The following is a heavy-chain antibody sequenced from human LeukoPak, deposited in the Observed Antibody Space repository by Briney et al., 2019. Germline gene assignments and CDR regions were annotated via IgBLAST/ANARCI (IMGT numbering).Heavy chain of an antibody. D-gene: IGHD1-26*01. J-gene: IGHJ4*02. V-gene: IGHV3-30*03. CDR3: ARDADTTSHYSQFDY. CDR1: GLSFSRYG. CDR2: VSYEGTSK. Sequence: GGSLRLSCTASGLSFSRYGMHWVRQAPGKGLEWVAVVSYEGTSKDYADSVKGRFTISRDNSKSTLYLQMSSLRAEDTAIYYCARDADTTSHYSQFDYWGQGTPVTVSS.